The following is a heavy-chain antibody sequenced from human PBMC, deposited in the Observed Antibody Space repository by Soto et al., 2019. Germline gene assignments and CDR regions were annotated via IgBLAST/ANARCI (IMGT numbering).Heavy chain of an antibody. CDR2: ISYDGSNK. CDR1: GFTFSSYG. Sequence: QVQLVESGGGVVQPGRSLRLSCAASGFTFSSYGMHWVRQAPGKGLEWVAVISYDGSNKYYADSVKGRFTISRDNSKNTLYLQMNSLRAEDTAVYYCAKALTTVRDYYGMDVWGQGTTVTVSS. V-gene: IGHV3-30*18. D-gene: IGHD4-4*01. J-gene: IGHJ6*02. CDR3: AKALTTVRDYYGMDV.